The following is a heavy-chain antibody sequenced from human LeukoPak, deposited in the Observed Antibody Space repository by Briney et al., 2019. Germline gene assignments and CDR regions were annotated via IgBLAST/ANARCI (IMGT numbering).Heavy chain of an antibody. CDR3: ARDLHSAYYDSSGYYRGDWFDP. D-gene: IGHD3-22*01. CDR2: INPNSGGT. J-gene: IGHJ5*02. V-gene: IGHV1-2*02. Sequence: ASVKVSCKASGYTFTGYYMHWVRQAPGQGLEWVGWINPNSGGTNYAQKFQGRVTMTRDTSISTAYMELSRLRSDDTAVYYCARDLHSAYYDSSGYYRGDWFDPWGQGTLVTVSS. CDR1: GYTFTGYY.